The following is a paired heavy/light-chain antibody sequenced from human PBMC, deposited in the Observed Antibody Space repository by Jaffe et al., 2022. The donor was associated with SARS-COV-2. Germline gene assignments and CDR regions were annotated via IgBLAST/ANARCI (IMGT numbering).Heavy chain of an antibody. CDR3: ASDVHAVTTAYYGMDV. V-gene: IGHV3-7*03. J-gene: IGHJ6*02. Sequence: EVQLVESGGGLVQPGGSLRLSCAASGFTFSSYWMSWVRQAPGKGLEWVANIKQDGSEKYYVDSVKGRFTISRDNAKNSLYLQMNSLRAEDTAVYYCASDVHAVTTAYYGMDVWGQGTTVTVSS. CDR2: IKQDGSEK. CDR1: GFTFSSYW. D-gene: IGHD4-4*01.
Light chain of an antibody. CDR1: TGAVTSGHY. CDR2: DTS. V-gene: IGLV7-46*01. J-gene: IGLJ1*01. Sequence: QAVVTQEPSLTVSPGGTVTLTCGSSTGAVTSGHYPYWFQQKPGQAPRTLIYDTSNKHSWTPARFSGSLLGGKAALTLSGAQPEDEAEYYCLLSYSGARRYVFGTGTKVTVL. CDR3: LLSYSGARRYV.